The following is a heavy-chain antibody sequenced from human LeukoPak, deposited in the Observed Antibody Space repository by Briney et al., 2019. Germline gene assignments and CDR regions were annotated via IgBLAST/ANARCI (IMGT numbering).Heavy chain of an antibody. D-gene: IGHD3-10*01. V-gene: IGHV1-46*01. Sequence: GASVKVSCKASGYTFTSYYMHWVRQAPGQGLEWMGIINPSGSSSSYAQKFQGRVTMTRDTSTSTVYMELSSLRSEDTAVYYCASGGESSFGELFIWGQGTLVTVSS. J-gene: IGHJ4*02. CDR3: ASGGESSFGELFI. CDR1: GYTFTSYY. CDR2: INPSGSSS.